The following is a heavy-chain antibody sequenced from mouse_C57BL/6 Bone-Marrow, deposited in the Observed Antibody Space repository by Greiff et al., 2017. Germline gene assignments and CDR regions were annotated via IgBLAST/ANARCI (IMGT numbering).Heavy chain of an antibody. D-gene: IGHD2-3*01. V-gene: IGHV1-72*01. CDR2: IDPNSGGT. CDR1: GYPFTSYW. J-gene: IGHJ1*03. Sequence: VQLQQPGAALVKPGASVKLSCKASGYPFTSYWMHWVKQRPGRGLEWIGRIDPNSGGTKYNEKFKSKATLTVDKPSRTSYMQLSSLTSEDSAVYYCAHCYYFYWYFAFWGTGTTVTVSS. CDR3: AHCYYFYWYFAF.